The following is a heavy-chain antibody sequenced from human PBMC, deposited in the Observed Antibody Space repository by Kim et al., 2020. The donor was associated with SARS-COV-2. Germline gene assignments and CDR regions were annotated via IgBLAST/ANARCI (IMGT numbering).Heavy chain of an antibody. J-gene: IGHJ5*02. CDR1: GGSFSGYY. Sequence: SETLSLTCAVYGGSFSGYYWSWIRQPPGKGLEWIGEINHSGSTNYNPSLKSRVTISVDTSKNQFSLKLSSVTAADTAVYYCARRLFGNSRRWFDPWGQGT. CDR3: ARRLFGNSRRWFDP. D-gene: IGHD6-13*01. V-gene: IGHV4-34*01. CDR2: INHSGST.